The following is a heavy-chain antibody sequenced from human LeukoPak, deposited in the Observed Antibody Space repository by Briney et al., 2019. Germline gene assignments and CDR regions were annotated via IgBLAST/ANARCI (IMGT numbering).Heavy chain of an antibody. CDR1: GYTFTSYG. V-gene: IGHV1-18*01. CDR2: ISAYNGNT. J-gene: IGHJ5*02. CDR3: ARDYSGYPGRFDP. Sequence: ASVKVSCKASGYTFTSYGISWVRQAPGQGLEWVGWISAYNGNTNYAQKLQGRVTMTTDTPTRTAYMALRSLRSDDTAVYYCARDYSGYPGRFDPWGQGTLVTVSP. D-gene: IGHD5-12*01.